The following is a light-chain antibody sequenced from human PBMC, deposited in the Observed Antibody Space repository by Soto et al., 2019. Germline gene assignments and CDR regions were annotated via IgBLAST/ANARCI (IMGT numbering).Light chain of an antibody. V-gene: IGKV3-15*01. CDR1: QTVSNN. CDR3: QHYYKWPPT. J-gene: IGKJ1*01. Sequence: DIVMTQSPATLSVSQGDRVTLSCRGSQTVSNNLAWYQQKPGQAPRLLISSASTRATGVPGRFSGSGSWTDFTLTISSLQSEDFAVYYCQHYYKWPPTFGQGTKVDI. CDR2: SAS.